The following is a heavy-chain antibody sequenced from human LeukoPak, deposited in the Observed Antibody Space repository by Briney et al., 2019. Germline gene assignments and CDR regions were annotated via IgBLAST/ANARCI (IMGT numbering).Heavy chain of an antibody. V-gene: IGHV4-31*03. Sequence: SETLSLTCTVSGGSISSGGHYWSWIRQHPGKGLEWIGYIYCSGSTYYNPSLKSRVTISVDTSKNQFSLKLSSVTAADTAVYYCARVLTDILTGYYPDAFDIWGQGTMVTVSS. D-gene: IGHD3-9*01. J-gene: IGHJ3*02. CDR2: IYCSGST. CDR1: GGSISSGGHY. CDR3: ARVLTDILTGYYPDAFDI.